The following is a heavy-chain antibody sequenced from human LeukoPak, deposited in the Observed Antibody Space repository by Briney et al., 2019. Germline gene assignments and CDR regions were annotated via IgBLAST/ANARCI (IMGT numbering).Heavy chain of an antibody. V-gene: IGHV3-20*04. J-gene: IGHJ2*01. CDR2: INWSGGTT. CDR3: ARDNGAYYDSSGYSFDL. Sequence: GGSLRLSCAASGFTSDDYAMSWVRQVPGKGLEWVSGINWSGGTTRYADSVKGRFTISRDNAKNSLYLQMNSLRAEDTALYYCARDNGAYYDSSGYSFDLWGRGTLVTVSS. CDR1: GFTSDDYA. D-gene: IGHD3-22*01.